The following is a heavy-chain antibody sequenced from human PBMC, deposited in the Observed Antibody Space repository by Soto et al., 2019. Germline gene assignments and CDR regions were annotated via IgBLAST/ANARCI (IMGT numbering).Heavy chain of an antibody. D-gene: IGHD2-15*01. V-gene: IGHV4-31*03. CDR1: GGSISSGGYY. J-gene: IGHJ4*02. Sequence: PSEPLSLTCTVSGGSISSGGYYWSWIRQHPGKGLEWIGYIYYSGSTYYNPSLKSRVTISVDTSKNQFSLKLSSVTAADTAVYYCAKRYGSDFDYWGQENLLTISS. CDR2: IYYSGST. CDR3: AKRYGSDFDY.